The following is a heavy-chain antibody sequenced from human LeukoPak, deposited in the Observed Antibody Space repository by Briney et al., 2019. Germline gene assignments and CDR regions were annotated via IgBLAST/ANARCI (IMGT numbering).Heavy chain of an antibody. V-gene: IGHV1-2*06. CDR3: ARENWFDS. Sequence: GASVKVSCKASGYSFSDYSMHWVRQAPGQGLEWMGRINPNSGGTSYAQNFQGRVSMTRDTSISTAYMELSRLTSDDTAVYYCARENWFDSWGQGTLVSVSS. J-gene: IGHJ5*01. CDR1: GYSFSDYS. CDR2: INPNSGGT.